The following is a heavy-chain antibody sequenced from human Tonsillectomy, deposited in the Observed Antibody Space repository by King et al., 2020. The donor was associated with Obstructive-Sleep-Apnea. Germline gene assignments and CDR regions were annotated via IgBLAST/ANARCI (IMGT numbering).Heavy chain of an antibody. D-gene: IGHD1-26*01. J-gene: IGHJ4*02. CDR3: AKDRAQWELLEDGAYFDY. Sequence: EVQLVESGGGLVQPGGSLRLSCAASGLTFSSYAMSWVRQAPGRGLEWVSGISGSGVGTYYAESVRGRFTNSRDNSKNTLYLQMSSLRAEDTTVYSCAKDRAQWELLEDGAYFDYWGQGTLVTVSS. CDR2: ISGSGVGT. V-gene: IGHV3-23*04. CDR1: GLTFSSYA.